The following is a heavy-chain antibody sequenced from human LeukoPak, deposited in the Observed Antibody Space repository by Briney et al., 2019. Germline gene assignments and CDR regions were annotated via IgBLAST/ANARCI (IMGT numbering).Heavy chain of an antibody. CDR3: ARVFSSSWYGSIGY. CDR1: GFTFSSYW. CDR2: INSDGSST. Sequence: PGGSLRLSCAASGFTFSSYWMHWARQAPGKGLVWVSRINSDGSSTSYADSVKGRFTISRDNAKNTLYLQMNSLRAEDTAVYYCARVFSSSWYGSIGYWGQGTLVTVSS. J-gene: IGHJ4*02. D-gene: IGHD6-13*01. V-gene: IGHV3-74*01.